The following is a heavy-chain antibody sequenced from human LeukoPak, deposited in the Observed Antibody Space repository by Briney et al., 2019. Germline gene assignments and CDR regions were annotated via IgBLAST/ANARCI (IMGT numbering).Heavy chain of an antibody. Sequence: GGSLRLSCAASGLTFSGYWMSWVRQAPGNGLEWVANIKQDGSEKYYVDSVKGRFTISRDNAKNSLYLQMNSLRAEDTAVYYCASLIAVARKPDYWGQGTLVTVSS. CDR3: ASLIAVARKPDY. CDR1: GLTFSGYW. J-gene: IGHJ4*02. V-gene: IGHV3-7*01. D-gene: IGHD6-19*01. CDR2: IKQDGSEK.